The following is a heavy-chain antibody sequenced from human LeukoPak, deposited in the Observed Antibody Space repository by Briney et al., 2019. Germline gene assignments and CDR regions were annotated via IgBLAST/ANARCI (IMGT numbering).Heavy chain of an antibody. J-gene: IGHJ6*02. Sequence: GGSLRLSCAASGFTFSSYSMNWVRQAPGKGLEWVSSISSSSSYIYYADSVKGRFTISRDNAKNSLYLQMNSLRAEDTAVYYCARVNLGYCSSTSCYYYYGMDVWGQGTTVTVSS. D-gene: IGHD2-2*01. CDR3: ARVNLGYCSSTSCYYYYGMDV. CDR1: GFTFSSYS. V-gene: IGHV3-21*04. CDR2: ISSSSSYI.